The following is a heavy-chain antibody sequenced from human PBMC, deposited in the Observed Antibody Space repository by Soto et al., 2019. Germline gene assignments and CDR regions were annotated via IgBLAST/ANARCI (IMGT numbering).Heavy chain of an antibody. J-gene: IGHJ3*02. D-gene: IGHD1-26*01. CDR2: ISSSSSYT. CDR1: GFTFSDYY. CDR3: ARSQRGELLGAFDI. Sequence: LRLSCAASGFTFSDYYMSWIRQAPGKGLEWVSYISSSSSYTNYADSVKGRFTISRDNAKNSLYLQMNSLRAEDTAVYYCARSQRGELLGAFDIWGQGTMVTVSS. V-gene: IGHV3-11*06.